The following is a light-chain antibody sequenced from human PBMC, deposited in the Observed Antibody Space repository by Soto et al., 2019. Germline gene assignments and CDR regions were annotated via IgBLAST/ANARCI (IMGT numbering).Light chain of an antibody. J-gene: IGLJ1*01. V-gene: IGLV1-47*01. CDR1: SSNLGSNY. Sequence: QSVLTQPPSASGTPGQRVTISCSGSSSNLGSNYVYWYQQLPGTAPKLLIYRNNQRPSGVPDRVSGAKSGTSASLAISGLRSEDEADYYCAAWDDSLSGYYVFGTGTKLTAL. CDR2: RNN. CDR3: AAWDDSLSGYYV.